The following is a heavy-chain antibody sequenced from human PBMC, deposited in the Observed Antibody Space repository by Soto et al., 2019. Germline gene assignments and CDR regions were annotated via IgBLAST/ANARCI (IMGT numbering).Heavy chain of an antibody. CDR2: ISAYNGNT. Sequence: ASVNVSCKASGYTFTSYGISWVRQAPGQGLEWMGWISAYNGNTNYAQKLQGRVTMTTDTSTSTAYMELRSLRSDDTAVYYCASQDQYYYGSGSYHPFDPWGQGTLVTVSS. D-gene: IGHD3-10*01. J-gene: IGHJ5*02. CDR1: GYTFTSYG. CDR3: ASQDQYYYGSGSYHPFDP. V-gene: IGHV1-18*01.